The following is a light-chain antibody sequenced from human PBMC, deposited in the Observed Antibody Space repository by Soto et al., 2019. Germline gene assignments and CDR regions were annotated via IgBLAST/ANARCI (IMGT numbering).Light chain of an antibody. J-gene: IGLJ2*01. Sequence: QSVLTQPPSVSAAPGQKVTISCSGSSSNIGNNYVSWYQQLPGTAPKLLIYDDDKRPSGIPDRFSGSKSGTSATLGITGRQTGDGAYYYCGPWDNILPAGVFGGGTKHTVL. CDR2: DDD. CDR1: SSNIGNNY. CDR3: GPWDNILPAGV. V-gene: IGLV1-51*01.